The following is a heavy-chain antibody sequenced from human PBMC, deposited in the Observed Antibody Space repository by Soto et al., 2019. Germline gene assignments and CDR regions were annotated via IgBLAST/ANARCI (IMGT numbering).Heavy chain of an antibody. Sequence: SETLSLTCTVSGGSISSYYWSWIRQPPGKGLEWIGYIYYSGSTNYNPSLKSRVTISVDTSKNQFSLKLSSVTAADTAVYYCARLVVRGVIYAFDIWGQGTMVTVSS. J-gene: IGHJ3*02. CDR2: IYYSGST. V-gene: IGHV4-59*08. CDR1: GGSISSYY. CDR3: ARLVVRGVIYAFDI. D-gene: IGHD3-10*01.